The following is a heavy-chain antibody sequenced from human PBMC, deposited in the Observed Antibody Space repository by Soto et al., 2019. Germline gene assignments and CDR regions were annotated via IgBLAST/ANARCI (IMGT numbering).Heavy chain of an antibody. CDR2: IYYSGST. Sequence: QLQLQESGPGLVKPSETLSLTCTVSGGSISSSSYYWGWIRQPPGKGLEWIGSIYYSGSTYYNPSLKSRVTISVDTSKNQFSLKLSSVTAADTAVYYCARRGYGDPRRRDNWGQGTLVTVSS. D-gene: IGHD4-17*01. CDR3: ARRGYGDPRRRDN. V-gene: IGHV4-39*01. J-gene: IGHJ4*02. CDR1: GGSISSSSYY.